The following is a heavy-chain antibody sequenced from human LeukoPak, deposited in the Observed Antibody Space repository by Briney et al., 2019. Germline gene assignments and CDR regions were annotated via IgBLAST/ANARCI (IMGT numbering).Heavy chain of an antibody. CDR2: IKQDGSEK. Sequence: GGSLRLSCAASGFTFSSYRMSWVRQAPGKGLEWVANIKQDGSEKYYVDSVKGRFTISRDNAKNSLYLQMNSLRAEDTAVYYCARDRSQEFDPWGQGTLVTVSS. D-gene: IGHD3-10*01. J-gene: IGHJ5*02. V-gene: IGHV3-7*01. CDR1: GFTFSSYR. CDR3: ARDRSQEFDP.